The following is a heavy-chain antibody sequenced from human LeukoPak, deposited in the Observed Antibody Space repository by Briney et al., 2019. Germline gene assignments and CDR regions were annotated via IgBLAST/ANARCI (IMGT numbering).Heavy chain of an antibody. CDR3: ARANYYDSSGYSY. Sequence: SETLSLTCTVYGGSFSGYYWSWIRQPPGKGLEWIGEINDSGSTNYNPSLKSRVTISVDTSKNQFSLKLSSVTAADTAVYYCARANYYDSSGYSYWGQGTLVTVSS. V-gene: IGHV4-34*01. CDR1: GGSFSGYY. CDR2: INDSGST. J-gene: IGHJ4*02. D-gene: IGHD3-22*01.